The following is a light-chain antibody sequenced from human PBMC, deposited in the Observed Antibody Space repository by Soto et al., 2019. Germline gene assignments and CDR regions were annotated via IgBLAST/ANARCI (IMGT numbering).Light chain of an antibody. CDR1: QDIKTY. CDR3: QHLNNYPPFT. J-gene: IGKJ3*01. Sequence: IQLTQSPSSLSASVGDRVSITCRASQDIKTYLAWYQPKQGKAPKLLISGTFTLQSGVPSRFNGSGSGTDFTLTISRLQPEDFATYYCQHLNNYPPFTFGPGTKA. V-gene: IGKV1-9*01. CDR2: GTF.